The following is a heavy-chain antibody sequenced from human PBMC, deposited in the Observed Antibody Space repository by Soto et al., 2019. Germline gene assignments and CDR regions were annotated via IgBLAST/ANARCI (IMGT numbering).Heavy chain of an antibody. V-gene: IGHV1-46*01. J-gene: IGHJ6*02. CDR2: INPSGGST. CDR3: ARATSAGNGRRVDV. Sequence: QVQLVQSGTEVKEPGASVSLSCKASGYTFTTYYIHWVRQAPGQGLEWMGMINPSGGSTTYAQNCQGRVTMTRDTSTSTVYMDLNRLRSDDTAVYYCARATSAGNGRRVDVWGQGTTGTVSS. CDR1: GYTFTTYY. D-gene: IGHD6-13*01.